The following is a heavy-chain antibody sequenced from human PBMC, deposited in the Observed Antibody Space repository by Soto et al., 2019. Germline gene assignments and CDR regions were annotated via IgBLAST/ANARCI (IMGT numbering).Heavy chain of an antibody. Sequence: XESLKISCKGSGYTFCTFWIAWVRQMPGNGLEWMGMIYPEDSETKYSPSFEGQVTFSADKSVKTAYLQWTSLKASDTAIYYCARTYCTAPSCYNNWFDHWGQGTLVTVSS. CDR2: IYPEDSET. CDR3: ARTYCTAPSCYNNWFDH. V-gene: IGHV5-51*01. J-gene: IGHJ5*02. CDR1: GYTFCTFW. D-gene: IGHD3-10*01.